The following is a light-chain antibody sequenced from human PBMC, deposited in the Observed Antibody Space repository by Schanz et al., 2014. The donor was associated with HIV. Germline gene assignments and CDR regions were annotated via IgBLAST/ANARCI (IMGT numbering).Light chain of an antibody. J-gene: IGLJ3*02. Sequence: QSVLTQPPSASGTPGQRVTISCSGSSSNIGSNPVTWYQQLPGTAPKLLIYDNAQRPSGVPARFSGSKSGSSASLAISGLQAEDKADYVCQSFDSSLNSVVFGGGTKLTVL. CDR1: SSNIGSNP. V-gene: IGLV1-44*01. CDR3: QSFDSSLNSVV. CDR2: DNA.